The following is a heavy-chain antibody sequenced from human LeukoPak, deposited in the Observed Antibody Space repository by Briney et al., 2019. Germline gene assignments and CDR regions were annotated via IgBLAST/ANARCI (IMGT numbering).Heavy chain of an antibody. CDR3: ARESDSSGYNY. CDR2: INHSGST. D-gene: IGHD6-19*01. V-gene: IGHV4-34*01. Sequence: SETLSLTCAVYGGSLSGYYWGWIRQPPGKGLEWIGEINHSGSTNYNPSLKSRVTISVDTSKNQFSLKLSSVTAADTAVYYCARESDSSGYNYWGQGTLVTVSS. J-gene: IGHJ4*02. CDR1: GGSLSGYY.